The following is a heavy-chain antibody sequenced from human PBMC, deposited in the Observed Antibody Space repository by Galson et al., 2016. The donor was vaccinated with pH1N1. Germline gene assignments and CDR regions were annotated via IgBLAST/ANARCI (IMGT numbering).Heavy chain of an antibody. Sequence: SLRLSCAASGFTFDDHGMSWVRQVPGKGLESVCGINWNGGRKECGDSVKGRFTISRDNAKNFVYLQMSSLRVEDTALYYCARENSEGFDYWGQGTLVTVSS. D-gene: IGHD4-23*01. CDR1: GFTFDDHG. V-gene: IGHV3-20*04. J-gene: IGHJ4*02. CDR2: INWNGGRK. CDR3: ARENSEGFDY.